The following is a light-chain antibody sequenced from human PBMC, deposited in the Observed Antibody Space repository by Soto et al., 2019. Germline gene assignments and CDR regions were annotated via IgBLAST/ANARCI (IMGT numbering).Light chain of an antibody. CDR2: DAS. CDR3: QQRGA. Sequence: EIVLTQSPATLSLSPGERATLSCRASQSVSSYLAWYQQKPGQAPRLLIYDASNRATGIPARFSGSGSGTDFTLTISSLEPEGFAVYYCQQRGAFGQGTKVDIK. J-gene: IGKJ1*01. CDR1: QSVSSY. V-gene: IGKV3-11*01.